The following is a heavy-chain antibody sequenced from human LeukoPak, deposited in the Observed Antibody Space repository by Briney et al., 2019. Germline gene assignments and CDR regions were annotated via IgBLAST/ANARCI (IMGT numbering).Heavy chain of an antibody. D-gene: IGHD2-2*01. V-gene: IGHV4-61*02. CDR1: GGPISTVGYY. J-gene: IGHJ3*02. CDR2: IYARGNT. Sequence: SQTLSLTCTVSGGPISTVGYYWSWTRQPAGKGLEWIGRIYARGNTNYNPSLESRVAMSLDTSKNQFSLKLTSVTAADTAVYFCVRDRSSGDAFDIWGQGTVVTVSS. CDR3: VRDRSSGDAFDI.